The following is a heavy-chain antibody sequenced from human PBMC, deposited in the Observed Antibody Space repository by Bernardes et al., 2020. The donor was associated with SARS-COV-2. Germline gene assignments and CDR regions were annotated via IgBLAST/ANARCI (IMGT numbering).Heavy chain of an antibody. J-gene: IGHJ5*02. V-gene: IGHV3-72*01. D-gene: IGHD2-2*01. CDR2: IRNKVNSYTT. CDR3: TRGGFGPADYNWFDP. Sequence: GGSLRLSCAASGFTISDHYMDWVRQAPGKGLEWVGRIRNKVNSYTTEYAASVKGRFTISRDDSKNSLYLQMNSLKTEDTAVYYCTRGGFGPADYNWFDPWGQGTLVTVSS. CDR1: GFTISDHY.